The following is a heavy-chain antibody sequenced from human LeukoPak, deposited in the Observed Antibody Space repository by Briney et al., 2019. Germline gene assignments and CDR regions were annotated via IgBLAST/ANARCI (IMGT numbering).Heavy chain of an antibody. CDR2: IIPIFGIA. D-gene: IGHD2-2*01. CDR3: ARAPAEFGVPAALLGYFDY. J-gene: IGHJ4*02. CDR1: GGTFSSYA. Sequence: SSVKVSCKASGGTFSSYAISWVRQAPGQGLEWMGRIIPIFGIANYAQKFQGRVTITADKSTSTAYMELSSLRSEDTAVYYCARAPAEFGVPAALLGYFDYWGQGTLVTVSS. V-gene: IGHV1-69*04.